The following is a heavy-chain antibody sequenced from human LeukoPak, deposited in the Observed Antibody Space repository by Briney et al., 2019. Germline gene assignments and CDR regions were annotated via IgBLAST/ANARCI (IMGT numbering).Heavy chain of an antibody. CDR2: ISYDGSNK. CDR3: ARASPGY. Sequence: GRSLRLSCAASGFTFSSYAMHWVRQAPGKGLEWVAVISYDGSNKYYADSVKGRFTISRDNSKNTLYLQMNSLRAEDTAVYYCARASPGYWGQGTLVTVSS. V-gene: IGHV3-30*04. J-gene: IGHJ4*02. CDR1: GFTFSSYA.